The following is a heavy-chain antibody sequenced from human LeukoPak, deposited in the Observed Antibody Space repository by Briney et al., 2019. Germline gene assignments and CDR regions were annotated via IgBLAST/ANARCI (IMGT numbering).Heavy chain of an antibody. V-gene: IGHV3-7*03. CDR2: IKQDGSDI. CDR1: GFTFSNYW. J-gene: IGHJ6*03. Sequence: GGSLRLSCAASGFTFSNYWMSWVRQAPGKGLEWVANIKQDGSDIYYVDSVKGRFTISRDNAKNSLYLQMNSLRAEDTAFYYCARGAADDLYYMDVWGKGTTVTVSS. CDR3: ARGAADDLYYMDV. D-gene: IGHD3/OR15-3a*01.